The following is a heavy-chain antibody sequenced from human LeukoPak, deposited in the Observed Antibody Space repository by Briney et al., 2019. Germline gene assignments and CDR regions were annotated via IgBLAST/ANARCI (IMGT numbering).Heavy chain of an antibody. V-gene: IGHV3-23*01. Sequence: GGSLRLSCAASGFXFSSYGMSWVRQAPGKGLEWVSGISGSGDKIYYADSVKGRFTISRDNSKNTLYLQMNSLRVDDTAVYYCAKGRISPDYWGQGTLVTVSS. CDR1: GFXFSSYG. J-gene: IGHJ4*02. CDR3: AKGRISPDY. D-gene: IGHD3-3*02. CDR2: ISGSGDKI.